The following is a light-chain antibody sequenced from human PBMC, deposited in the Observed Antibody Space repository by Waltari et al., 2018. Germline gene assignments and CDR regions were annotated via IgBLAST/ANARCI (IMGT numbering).Light chain of an antibody. CDR2: DVN. CDR1: NSDIGLYDY. V-gene: IGLV2-14*03. Sequence: QSALTQPASVSASPGQSITISCTGTNSDIGLYDYVSWYQHNPGEAPKLMIYDVNKQPSCISNRFSGSNSGNTASLTISGLHAEDVADYYCCSYTSSLSWVFGGGTKLTVL. J-gene: IGLJ3*02. CDR3: CSYTSSLSWV.